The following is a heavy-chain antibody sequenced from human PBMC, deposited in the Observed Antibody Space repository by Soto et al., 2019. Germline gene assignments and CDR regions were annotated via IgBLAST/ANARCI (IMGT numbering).Heavy chain of an antibody. J-gene: IGHJ4*02. Sequence: GGSLRLSCAVSGLNFSSYPIHWVRQAPGKGLEWVALISFDGSNKYFADSVKSRFTISRDNSKNTLFLQMNSLRVEDTAVYYCAIVNRGGDGAFDYWGQGTLVTVSS. CDR1: GLNFSSYP. CDR3: AIVNRGGDGAFDY. CDR2: ISFDGSNK. V-gene: IGHV3-30-3*01. D-gene: IGHD2-21*01.